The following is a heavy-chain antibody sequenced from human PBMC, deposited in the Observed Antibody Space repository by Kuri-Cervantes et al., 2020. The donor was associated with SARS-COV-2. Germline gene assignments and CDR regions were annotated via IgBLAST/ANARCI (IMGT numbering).Heavy chain of an antibody. CDR3: ARDRLELMRGGYYYGMDV. CDR1: GYTFTSYG. CDR2: ISAYNGNT. D-gene: IGHD1-7*01. J-gene: IGHJ6*02. V-gene: IGHV1-18*01. Sequence: ASVKVSCKASGYTFTSYGISWVRQAPGQGLEWMGWISAYNGNTNYAQKLQGRVTMTTETSTSTAYMELRSLRSDDTAVYYCARDRLELMRGGYYYGMDVWGQGTTVTVSS.